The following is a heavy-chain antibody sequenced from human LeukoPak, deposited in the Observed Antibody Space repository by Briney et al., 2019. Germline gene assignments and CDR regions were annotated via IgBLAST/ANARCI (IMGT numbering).Heavy chain of an antibody. J-gene: IGHJ3*02. CDR1: GGSTSTYH. Sequence: SETLSLTCTVSGGSTSTYHWNWIRQPPGQGLEWIGYIQNGGSTNYNPSLKSRVTISVDTPRNQFSLRLNSVTAADTAVYYCARQTGEPNAFDIWGQGTMVTVSS. CDR2: IQNGGST. V-gene: IGHV4-59*08. D-gene: IGHD3-16*01. CDR3: ARQTGEPNAFDI.